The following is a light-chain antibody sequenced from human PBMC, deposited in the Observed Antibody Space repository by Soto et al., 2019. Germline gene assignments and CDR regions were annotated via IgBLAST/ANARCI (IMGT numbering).Light chain of an antibody. CDR1: QGISSY. Sequence: IQLTQSPSSLSASVGDRFTITCRASQGISSYLAWYQQKPGKAPKLLIYAASTLQSGVPSRFSGSGSGTEFTLTISRLQPEDFATYYCQKLNSYPINFGQGKRLEIK. CDR3: QKLNSYPIN. J-gene: IGKJ5*01. CDR2: AAS. V-gene: IGKV1-9*01.